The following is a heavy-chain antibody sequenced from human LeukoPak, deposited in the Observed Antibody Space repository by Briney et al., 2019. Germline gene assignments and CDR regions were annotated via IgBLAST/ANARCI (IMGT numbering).Heavy chain of an antibody. CDR3: ITDHYNNHGNFDF. D-gene: IGHD4-11*01. V-gene: IGHV1-24*01. Sequence: ASVTVSCKFSVFVLTEASVHCVRQAPRKRREGMASLEPETDETIYAQNFQGRVTMPEDTSTDTAYMEVRRLTSEATALYFCITDHYNNHGNFDFWGEGTLLNVAS. CDR1: VFVLTEAS. CDR2: LEPETDET. J-gene: IGHJ4*02.